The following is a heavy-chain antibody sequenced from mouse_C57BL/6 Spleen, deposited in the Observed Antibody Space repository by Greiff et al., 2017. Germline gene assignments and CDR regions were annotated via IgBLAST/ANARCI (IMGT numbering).Heavy chain of an antibody. CDR2: ISYDGSN. D-gene: IGHD2-4*01. CDR1: GYSITSGYY. CDR3: ARDDYDGGGY. J-gene: IGHJ2*01. Sequence: EVKLQESGPGLVKPSQSLSLTCSVTGYSITSGYYWNWIRQFPGNKLEWMGYISYDGSNNYNPSLKNRISITRDTSKNQFFLKLNSVTTEDTATYYCARDDYDGGGYWGQGTTLTVSS. V-gene: IGHV3-6*01.